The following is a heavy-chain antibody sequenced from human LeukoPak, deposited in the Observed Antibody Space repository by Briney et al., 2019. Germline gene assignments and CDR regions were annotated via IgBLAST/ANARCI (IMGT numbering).Heavy chain of an antibody. Sequence: SETLSLTCTVSGGSISSGGYYWSWTRQHPGKGLEWIGYIYYSGSTYYNPSLKSRVTISVDTSENQFSLKLSSVTAADTAVYYCARGDSSGYYLGFDYWGQGALVTVSS. CDR1: GGSISSGGYY. CDR3: ARGDSSGYYLGFDY. D-gene: IGHD3-22*01. CDR2: IYYSGST. V-gene: IGHV4-31*03. J-gene: IGHJ4*02.